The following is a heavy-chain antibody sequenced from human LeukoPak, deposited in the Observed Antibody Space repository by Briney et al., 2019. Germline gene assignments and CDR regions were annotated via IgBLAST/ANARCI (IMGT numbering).Heavy chain of an antibody. CDR1: GFTFSSYW. J-gene: IGHJ4*02. Sequence: GGSLRLSCAASGFTFSSYWMSWVRQAPGKGLEWVADIKQDGSEKYYVDSVKGRFTISRDNAKNSLYLQMNSLRAEDTALYYCAKDTEYYYDSSKASVFDYWGQGTLVTVSS. D-gene: IGHD3-22*01. CDR2: IKQDGSEK. CDR3: AKDTEYYYDSSKASVFDY. V-gene: IGHV3-7*03.